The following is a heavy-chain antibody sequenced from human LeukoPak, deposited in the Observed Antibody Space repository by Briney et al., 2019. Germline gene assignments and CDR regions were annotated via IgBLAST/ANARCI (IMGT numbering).Heavy chain of an antibody. D-gene: IGHD5-12*01. J-gene: IGHJ6*03. CDR3: ARGGFSGYDLDYYFYYMDV. CDR1: GYTFTSYA. Sequence: ASVKVSCKASGYTFTSYAMYWVRQAPGQRLQWVGWINTGNGGTKYSQEFQGRVTITRDTSASTAYMDLSSLRSEDMAVYYCARGGFSGYDLDYYFYYMDVWGKGTTVIVSS. CDR2: INTGNGGT. V-gene: IGHV1-3*03.